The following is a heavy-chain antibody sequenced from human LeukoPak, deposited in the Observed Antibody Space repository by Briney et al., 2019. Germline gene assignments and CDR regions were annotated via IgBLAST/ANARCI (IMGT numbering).Heavy chain of an antibody. J-gene: IGHJ4*02. Sequence: SETLSLTCAVYGGSFSGYYWSWIRQPPGKGLEWIGEINHSGSTNYNPSLKSRVTISVDTSKNQFSLKLSSVTAADTAVYYCARQETYYYDSSGYSNFDYWGQGTLVTVSS. V-gene: IGHV4-34*01. D-gene: IGHD3-22*01. CDR3: ARQETYYYDSSGYSNFDY. CDR2: INHSGST. CDR1: GGSFSGYY.